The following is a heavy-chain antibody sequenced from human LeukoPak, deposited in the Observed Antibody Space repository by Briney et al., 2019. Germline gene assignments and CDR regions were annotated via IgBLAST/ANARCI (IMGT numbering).Heavy chain of an antibody. CDR3: ASIAVAGRGPYYYYYYMDV. CDR2: IYTSGST. V-gene: IGHV4-39*07. D-gene: IGHD6-19*01. J-gene: IGHJ6*03. Sequence: SETLSLTCTVSGGSISSSSYYWGWIRQPPGKGLEWIGRIYTSGSTNYNPSLKSRVTMSVDTSKNQFSLKLSSVTAADTAVYYCASIAVAGRGPYYYYYYMDVWGKGTTVTVSS. CDR1: GGSISSSSYY.